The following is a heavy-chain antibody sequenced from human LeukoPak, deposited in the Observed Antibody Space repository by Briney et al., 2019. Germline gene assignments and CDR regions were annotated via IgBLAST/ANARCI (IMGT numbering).Heavy chain of an antibody. V-gene: IGHV4-59*01. D-gene: IGHD4-17*01. Sequence: SETLSLTCTVSGGSISSYYWSWIRQPPGKGLEWIGYIYYSGPTNYNPSLKSRVTISVDTSKNEFSLKRSSVTAADTAVYYCARAHDYGDYGFDFWGQGTLVTVSS. CDR2: IYYSGPT. J-gene: IGHJ4*02. CDR3: ARAHDYGDYGFDF. CDR1: GGSISSYY.